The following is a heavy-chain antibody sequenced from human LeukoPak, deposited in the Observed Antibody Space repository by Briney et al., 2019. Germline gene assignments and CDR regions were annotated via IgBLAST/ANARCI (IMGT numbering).Heavy chain of an antibody. V-gene: IGHV4-4*07. J-gene: IGHJ6*03. Sequence: SETLSLTCTVSGGSNSSYYWSWIRQHAGKGLEWIGRIYTSGSTNYNPSLKSRVTMSVDTSKNQFSLKLSSVTAADTAVYYCAGLYEGSYYDFWSGSFMDVWDKGTTVTASS. CDR2: IYTSGST. D-gene: IGHD3-3*01. CDR1: GGSNSSYY. CDR3: AGLYEGSYYDFWSGSFMDV.